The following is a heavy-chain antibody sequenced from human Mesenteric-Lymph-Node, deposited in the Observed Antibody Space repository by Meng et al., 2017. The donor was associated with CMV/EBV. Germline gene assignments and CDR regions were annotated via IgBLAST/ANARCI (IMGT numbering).Heavy chain of an antibody. CDR1: GYTFSDYG. CDR2: ISGHNGNT. Sequence: ASVKVSCKASGYTFSDYGISWVRQAPGQGLEWMGWISGHNGNTKYAQKVQGRVAMTADTPTSTAYMELRSLRSDDTAVYYCARDLDTYYCGSGTFLSDYLGQGTLVTVSS. D-gene: IGHD3-10*01. V-gene: IGHV1-18*01. CDR3: ARDLDTYYCGSGTFLSDY. J-gene: IGHJ4*02.